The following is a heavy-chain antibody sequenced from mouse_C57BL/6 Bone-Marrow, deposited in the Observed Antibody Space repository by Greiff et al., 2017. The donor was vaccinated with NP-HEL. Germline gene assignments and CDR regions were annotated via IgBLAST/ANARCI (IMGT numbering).Heavy chain of an antibody. V-gene: IGHV14-3*01. J-gene: IGHJ1*03. CDR3: ARLARFDWYFDV. CDR1: GFNIKNTY. CDR2: IDPANGNT. Sequence: DVKLQESVAELVRPGASVKLSCTASGFNIKNTYMHWVKQRPEQGLEWIGRIDPANGNTKYAPKFQGKATITADTSSNTAYLQLSSLTSEDTAIYYGARLARFDWYFDVWGTGTTVTVSS. D-gene: IGHD3-1*01.